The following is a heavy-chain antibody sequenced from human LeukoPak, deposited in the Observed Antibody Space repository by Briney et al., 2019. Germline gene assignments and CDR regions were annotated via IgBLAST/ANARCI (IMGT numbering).Heavy chain of an antibody. CDR2: IYYSGST. Sequence: SETLSLTCTVSGGSISSGDYYWSWIRQPPGKGLEWIGYIYYSGSTYYNPSLKSRVTISVDTSKIQFSLKLSSVTAADTAVYYCARDASNWFDPWGQGTLVTVSS. V-gene: IGHV4-30-4*01. CDR1: GGSISSGDYY. CDR3: ARDASNWFDP. J-gene: IGHJ5*02.